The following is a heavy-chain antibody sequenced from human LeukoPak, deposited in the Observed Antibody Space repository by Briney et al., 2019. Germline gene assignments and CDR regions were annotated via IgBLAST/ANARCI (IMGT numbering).Heavy chain of an antibody. V-gene: IGHV4-59*01. CDR1: GGSISTFY. D-gene: IGHD3-22*01. CDR3: ARVDYDSSGYFDY. CDR2: VYYSGST. Sequence: SETLFLTCTVSGGSISTFYWSWLRQPPGKQLEWIGYVYYSGSTNYNPSFKTRVTISVDTSKNQLSLKLSSVTPADTAVYYCARVDYDSSGYFDYWGQGTLVTVSS. J-gene: IGHJ4*02.